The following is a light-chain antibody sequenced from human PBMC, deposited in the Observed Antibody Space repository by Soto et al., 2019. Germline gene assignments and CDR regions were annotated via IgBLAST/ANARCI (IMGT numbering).Light chain of an antibody. CDR3: IPYTGSSTSYV. CDR2: EVS. CDR1: SSDVGSYDH. Sequence: QSALTQPASVSGSPGQSITISCSGTSSDVGSYDHVAWYQQFPGKTPKLMIYEVSNRPSGVSSRFSGSKSGNTASLTISGPQAEAEADDYCIPYTGSSTSYVFGSGTQLTVL. J-gene: IGLJ1*01. V-gene: IGLV2-14*01.